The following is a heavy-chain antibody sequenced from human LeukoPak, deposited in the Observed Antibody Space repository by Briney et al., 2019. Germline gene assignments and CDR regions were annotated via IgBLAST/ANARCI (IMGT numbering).Heavy chain of an antibody. CDR3: ARELYYYGSGRGYYWFDP. CDR2: ISSNGGST. V-gene: IGHV3-64*01. Sequence: GGSLRLSCAASGFTFSSYAMHWVRQAPGKGLEYVSAISSNGGSTYYASSVKGRFTISRDNSKNTLYLQMGSLRAEDMAVYYCARELYYYGSGRGYYWFDPWGQGTLVTVSS. CDR1: GFTFSSYA. D-gene: IGHD3-10*01. J-gene: IGHJ5*02.